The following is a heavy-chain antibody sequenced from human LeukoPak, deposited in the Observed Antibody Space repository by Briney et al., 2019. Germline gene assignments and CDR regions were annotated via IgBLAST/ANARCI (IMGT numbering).Heavy chain of an antibody. CDR1: GFSSSDYV. CDR2: ISHDGTST. CDR3: ARDWARGNSYYVDY. V-gene: IGHV3-30*03. D-gene: IGHD4-23*01. J-gene: IGHJ4*02. Sequence: VGALRLSCEASGFSSSDYVMHCVREALGKGLESVALISHDGTSTFYVDPVKGRFTISRDNTKNTLYLQMDSLTTEDTAVYSCARDWARGNSYYVDYWGQGTLVTVSS.